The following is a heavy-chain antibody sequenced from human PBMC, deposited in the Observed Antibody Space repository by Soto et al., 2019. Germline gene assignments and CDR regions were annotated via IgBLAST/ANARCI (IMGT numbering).Heavy chain of an antibody. J-gene: IGHJ6*02. CDR3: AAEPSLVVPLGYYGMDV. V-gene: IGHV1-58*01. CDR2: IVVGSGNT. Sequence: SVKVSCKASGFTFTSSAVQWVRQARGQRLEWIGWIVVGSGNTNYAQKFQERVTIARDMSTSTAYMELSSLRSEDTAVYYCAAEPSLVVPLGYYGMDVWGQGTTVTV. D-gene: IGHD3-22*01. CDR1: GFTFTSSA.